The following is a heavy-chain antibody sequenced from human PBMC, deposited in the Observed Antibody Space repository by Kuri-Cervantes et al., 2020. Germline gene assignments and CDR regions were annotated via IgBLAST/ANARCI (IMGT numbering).Heavy chain of an antibody. D-gene: IGHD3-10*01. CDR2: IYYSGNT. Sequence: GSLRLSCTVSGGSISSSTYYWAWIRQPPGKGLEWIGSIYYSGNTYYNPSVKSRITISVDTSKNQFSLKLSFLTAADTAVFYCARDRGYYGFFDPWGQGTLVTVSS. V-gene: IGHV4-39*07. CDR3: ARDRGYYGFFDP. J-gene: IGHJ5*02. CDR1: GGSISSSTYY.